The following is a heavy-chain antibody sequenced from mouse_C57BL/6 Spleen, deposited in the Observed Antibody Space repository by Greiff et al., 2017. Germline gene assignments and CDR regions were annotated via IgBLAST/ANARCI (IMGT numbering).Heavy chain of an antibody. CDR3: ARGTGSHFDY. Sequence: VQLQQSGPELVKPGASVKISCKASGYTFTDYYMNWVKQSHGKSLEWMGDINPNNGGTSYNQKFKGKATLTVGKSSSPAYMERRSLTSEDSAVYYCARGTGSHFDYWGQGTTLTVSS. J-gene: IGHJ2*01. V-gene: IGHV1-26*01. CDR1: GYTFTDYY. D-gene: IGHD4-1*01. CDR2: INPNNGGT.